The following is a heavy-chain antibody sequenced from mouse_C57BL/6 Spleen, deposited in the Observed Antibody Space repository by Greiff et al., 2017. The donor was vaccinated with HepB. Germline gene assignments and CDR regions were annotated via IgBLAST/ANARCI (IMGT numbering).Heavy chain of an antibody. D-gene: IGHD1-1*01. CDR2: INPYNGGT. Sequence: VQLKESGPVLVKPGASVKMSCKASGYTFTDYYMNWVKQSHGKSLEWIGVINPYNGGTSYNQKFKGKATLTVDKSSSTAYMELNSLTSEDSAVYYCARETVVEGYYFDYWGQGTTLTVSS. J-gene: IGHJ2*01. V-gene: IGHV1-19*01. CDR1: GYTFTDYY. CDR3: ARETVVEGYYFDY.